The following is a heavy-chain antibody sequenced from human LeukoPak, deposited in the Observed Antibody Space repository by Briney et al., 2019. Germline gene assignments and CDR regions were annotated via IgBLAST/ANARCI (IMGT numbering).Heavy chain of an antibody. Sequence: GGSLRLSCAASGFTFSSYSMNCVRQAPGKGLEWVSYISRGRPTIHYADSVKGRFTISRDNAKNSLYLQMNSLRDEDTAVYYCTRDPEALDNWGQGTLVTVSS. J-gene: IGHJ4*02. V-gene: IGHV3-48*02. CDR2: ISRGRPTI. CDR1: GFTFSSYS. CDR3: TRDPEALDN.